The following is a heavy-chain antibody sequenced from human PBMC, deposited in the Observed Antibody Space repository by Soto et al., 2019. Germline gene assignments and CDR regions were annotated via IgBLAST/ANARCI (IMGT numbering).Heavy chain of an antibody. CDR2: IYYSGST. CDR3: APSRFGELLWTDY. D-gene: IGHD3-10*01. J-gene: IGHJ4*02. CDR1: GGSISSGDYY. Sequence: QVQLQESGPGLVKPSQTLSLTCTVSGGSISSGDYYWSWIRQPPGKGLEWIGYIYYSGSTYYNPYLKSRVTISVDSSKNQFSLKLSSVTAADTAVYYCAPSRFGELLWTDYWGQGTLVTVSS. V-gene: IGHV4-30-4*01.